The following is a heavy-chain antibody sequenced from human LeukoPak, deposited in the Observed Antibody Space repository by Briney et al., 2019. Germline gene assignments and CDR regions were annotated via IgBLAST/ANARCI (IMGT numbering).Heavy chain of an antibody. D-gene: IGHD6-13*01. V-gene: IGHV1-2*02. CDR1: GYTFTGYY. J-gene: IGHJ5*02. CDR2: INPNSGGT. Sequence: GASVTVSCKASGYTFTGYYMHWVRQAPGQGLEWMGWINPNSGGTNYAQKFQGRVTMTRDTSISTAYMELSRLSSDDTAVYYCARSIAAVNWFDPWGQGTLVTVSS. CDR3: ARSIAAVNWFDP.